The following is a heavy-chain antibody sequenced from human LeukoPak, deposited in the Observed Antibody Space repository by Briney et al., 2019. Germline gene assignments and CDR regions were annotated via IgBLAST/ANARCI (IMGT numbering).Heavy chain of an antibody. J-gene: IGHJ4*02. D-gene: IGHD2-2*01. CDR2: ISSNGGST. Sequence: GGSPRLSCAASGFTFSSYAMHWVRQAPGKGLEYVSAISSNGGSTYYANSVKGRFTISRDNSKNTLYLQMGSLRAEDMAVYYCARGYCSSTSCSSREDFDYWGQGTLVTVSS. CDR3: ARGYCSSTSCSSREDFDY. CDR1: GFTFSSYA. V-gene: IGHV3-64*01.